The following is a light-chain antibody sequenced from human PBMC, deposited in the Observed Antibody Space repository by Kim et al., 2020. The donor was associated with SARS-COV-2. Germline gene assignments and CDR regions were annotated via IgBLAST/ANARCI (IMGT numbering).Light chain of an antibody. CDR2: AAS. J-gene: IGKJ4*01. CDR3: QQYYSYPTLT. Sequence: STGDRVTITCRASQGISSYLAWYQQKPGKAPKLLIYAASTLQSGVPSRFSGSGSGTDFTLTINCLQSEDFATYYCQQYYSYPTLTFGGGTKVDIK. V-gene: IGKV1-8*01. CDR1: QGISSY.